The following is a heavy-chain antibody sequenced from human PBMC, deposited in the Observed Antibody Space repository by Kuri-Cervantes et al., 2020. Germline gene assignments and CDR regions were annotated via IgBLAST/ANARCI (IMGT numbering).Heavy chain of an antibody. J-gene: IGHJ4*02. CDR1: GFTFSSYG. V-gene: IGHV3-30*18. CDR2: ISYDGSNK. Sequence: GGSLRLSCAASGFTFSSYGMHWVRQAPGKGLEWVAVISYDGSNKYYADSVKGRFTISRDNPKNTLYLQMNSLRAEDTAVYYCAKEAQLGVVVVVAATLYFDYWGQGTLVTVSS. D-gene: IGHD2-15*01. CDR3: AKEAQLGVVVVVAATLYFDY.